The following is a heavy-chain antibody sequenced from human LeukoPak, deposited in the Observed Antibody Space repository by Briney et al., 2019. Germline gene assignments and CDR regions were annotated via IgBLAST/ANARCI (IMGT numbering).Heavy chain of an antibody. Sequence: SETLSLTCTLSGGSISSYYWSWIRQPAGKGLEWIGRIYTSGSTNYNPSLKSRVTMSVDTSKNQFSLKLSSVTAADTAVYYCAREYSSSWSNWFDPWGQGTLVTVSS. D-gene: IGHD6-13*01. CDR3: AREYSSSWSNWFDP. V-gene: IGHV4-4*07. J-gene: IGHJ5*02. CDR1: GGSISSYY. CDR2: IYTSGST.